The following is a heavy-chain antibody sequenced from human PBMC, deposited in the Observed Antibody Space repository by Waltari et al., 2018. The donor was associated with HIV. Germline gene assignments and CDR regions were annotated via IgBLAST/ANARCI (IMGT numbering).Heavy chain of an antibody. Sequence: QVQLQESGPGLVKPSETLSTTCTVSGDPITGYYWRWVRQPPGKGLEWIGHIYYSGSTTYNPSLKSRVTISVDTSKNQLSLKLSSVTAADTAVFYCARHYNFWSGYYGALEYWGQGALVTVSS. D-gene: IGHD3-3*01. CDR3: ARHYNFWSGYYGALEY. CDR2: IYYSGST. V-gene: IGHV4-59*01. CDR1: GDPITGYY. J-gene: IGHJ4*02.